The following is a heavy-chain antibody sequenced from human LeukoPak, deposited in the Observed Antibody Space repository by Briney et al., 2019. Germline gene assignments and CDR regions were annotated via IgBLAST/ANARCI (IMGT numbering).Heavy chain of an antibody. CDR3: ARGVWSGPAAGFPGSVRNNWFDP. Sequence: GGSLRLSCAASGFAFTRYSMSWVRQAPGKGLEWVSAITTSGGGTYYADSVKGRFTISRDNSNNTLYLQMNSLRAEDTAVYYCARGVWSGPAAGFPGSVRNNWFDPWGQGTLVTVSS. J-gene: IGHJ5*02. CDR1: GFAFTRYS. CDR2: ITTSGGGT. D-gene: IGHD2-2*01. V-gene: IGHV3-23*01.